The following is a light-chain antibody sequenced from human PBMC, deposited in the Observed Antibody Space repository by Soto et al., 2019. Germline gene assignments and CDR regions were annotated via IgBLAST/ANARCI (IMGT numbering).Light chain of an antibody. CDR1: QSVSSSY. V-gene: IGKV3D-20*02. Sequence: EIVLTQSPGTLSLSPGERATLSCRASQSVSSSYLAWYQQKPGQAPRLFIYGASSRATGIPDRFSGSGSGTDFTLTISRLEPEDFAVYYCQQRSNWPTFGQGTRLEIK. CDR3: QQRSNWPT. CDR2: GAS. J-gene: IGKJ5*01.